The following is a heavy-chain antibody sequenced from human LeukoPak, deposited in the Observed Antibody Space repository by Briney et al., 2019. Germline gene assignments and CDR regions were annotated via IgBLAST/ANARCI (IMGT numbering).Heavy chain of an antibody. CDR1: GGSISSYY. Sequence: SETLSLTCTVSGGSISSYYWSWIRQPAGKGLEWIGRIYTSGSTNYNPSLKSRVTISVDKSKNQFSLKLSSVTAADTAVYYCARVLSSWQFDYWGQGTLVTASS. D-gene: IGHD6-13*01. V-gene: IGHV4-4*07. J-gene: IGHJ4*02. CDR3: ARVLSSWQFDY. CDR2: IYTSGST.